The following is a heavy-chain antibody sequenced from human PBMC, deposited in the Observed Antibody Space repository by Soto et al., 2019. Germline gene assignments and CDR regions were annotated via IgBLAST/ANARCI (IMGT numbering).Heavy chain of an antibody. V-gene: IGHV3-74*01. CDR1: GFTFVHYW. Sequence: GGSLRLSCAASGFTFVHYWMHWVRQAPGKGLVWVSRVNNDGTDTIYADSVKGRFTVSRDNAKNTLFLQVNSLRADDTAVYYCANGWNLAAAGPYRWGQGTLVT. CDR3: ANGWNLAAAGPYR. J-gene: IGHJ4*02. D-gene: IGHD6-13*01. CDR2: VNNDGTDT.